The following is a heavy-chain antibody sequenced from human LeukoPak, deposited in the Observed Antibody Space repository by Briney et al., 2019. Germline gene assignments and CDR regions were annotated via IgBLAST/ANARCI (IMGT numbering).Heavy chain of an antibody. V-gene: IGHV3-23*01. CDR3: ARDSRPNY. J-gene: IGHJ4*02. Sequence: GGSLRLSCAASGFTFSSYAMSWVRQAPGKGLEWVSAISGSGGGTYYADSVKGRFTISRDNAKNSLYLQMNSLRAEDTAVYYCARDSRPNYWGQGTLVTVSS. CDR2: ISGSGGGT. CDR1: GFTFSSYA.